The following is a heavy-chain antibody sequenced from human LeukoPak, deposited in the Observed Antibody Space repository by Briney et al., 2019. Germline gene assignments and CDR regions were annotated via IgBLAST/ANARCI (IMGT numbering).Heavy chain of an antibody. CDR3: AKVGTTVTTYYYYYMDV. D-gene: IGHD4-17*01. CDR2: ISGSGGNT. CDR1: GFSFSSYA. J-gene: IGHJ6*03. Sequence: GGPLRLSCAASGFSFSSYAMSWVRQAPGKGLEWVSAISGSGGNTDYADSVKGRFTISRDNSKNTMYLQMNSLRAEDTAIYYSAKVGTTVTTYYYYYMDVWGKGTTVTVSS. V-gene: IGHV3-23*01.